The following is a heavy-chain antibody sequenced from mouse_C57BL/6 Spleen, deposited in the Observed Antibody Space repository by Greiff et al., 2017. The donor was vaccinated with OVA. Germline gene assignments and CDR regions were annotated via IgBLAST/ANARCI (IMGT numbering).Heavy chain of an antibody. Sequence: EVKLLESGGGLVQPGGSIKLSCAASGFTFSDAWMDWVRQSPEKGLEWVAEIRNKANNHATYYAESVKGRFTISRDDSKSSVHLQMNSLRAEDTGIYYCTAIYDGYIDYWGQGTTLTVSS. CDR2: IRNKANNHAT. V-gene: IGHV6-6*01. D-gene: IGHD2-3*01. CDR1: GFTFSDAW. J-gene: IGHJ2*01. CDR3: TAIYDGYIDY.